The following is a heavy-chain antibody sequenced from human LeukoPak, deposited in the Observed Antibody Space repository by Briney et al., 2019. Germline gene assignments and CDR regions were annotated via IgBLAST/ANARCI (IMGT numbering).Heavy chain of an antibody. D-gene: IGHD6-13*01. CDR2: ISWDGGST. CDR1: GFTFDDYT. CDR3: AKDKGGGYSSSWYYFDY. J-gene: IGHJ4*02. V-gene: IGHV3-43*01. Sequence: GGSLRLSCAASGFTFDDYTMHWFRQAPGKGLEWVSLISWDGGSTYYADSVKGRFTISRDNSKNSLYLQMNSLRTEDTALYYCAKDKGGGYSSSWYYFDYWGQGTLVTVSS.